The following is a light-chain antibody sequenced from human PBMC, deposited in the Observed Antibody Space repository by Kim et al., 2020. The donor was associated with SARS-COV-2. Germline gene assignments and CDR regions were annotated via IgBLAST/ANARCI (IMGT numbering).Light chain of an antibody. V-gene: IGKV3-15*01. CDR2: DTF. CDR1: QTVSSN. CDR3: QQYYNWPRT. Sequence: VSPGERATPACRASQTVSSNLAWYQQKPGQAPRLLIYDTFTRATGIPARFSGGGSGTEFTLTISSLQSEDFAFYYCQQYYNWPRTFGQGTKVDIK. J-gene: IGKJ1*01.